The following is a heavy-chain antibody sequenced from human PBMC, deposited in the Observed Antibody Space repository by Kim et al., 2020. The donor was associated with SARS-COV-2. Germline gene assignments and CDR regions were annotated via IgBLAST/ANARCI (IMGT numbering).Heavy chain of an antibody. CDR1: GFTVSGSY. CDR3: ARDRGDPAWVGGMDV. V-gene: IGHV3-53*01. D-gene: IGHD2-21*01. J-gene: IGHJ6*02. Sequence: GGSLRLSCAASGFTVSGSYMSWVRQAPGKGLEWVSVIYSDSSTYYADSVKGRFTISRDNSKNTLYLQMNSLRAEDTAVYYCARDRGDPAWVGGMDVWGQGTTVKVSS. CDR2: IYSDSST.